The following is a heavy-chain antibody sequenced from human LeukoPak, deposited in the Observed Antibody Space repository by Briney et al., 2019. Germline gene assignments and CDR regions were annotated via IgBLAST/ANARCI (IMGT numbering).Heavy chain of an antibody. CDR2: IKSKTDGGTT. J-gene: IGHJ4*02. CDR3: STHHDILTGYYDVD. V-gene: IGHV3-15*01. Sequence: GGSLRLSCAASGXTFSNAWMSWVRQAPGKGLEWVGRIKSKTDGGTTDYAAPVKGRFTISRDDSKNTLYLQMNSLKTEDTAVYYCSTHHDILTGYYDVDWGQGTLVTVSS. CDR1: GXTFSNAW. D-gene: IGHD3-9*01.